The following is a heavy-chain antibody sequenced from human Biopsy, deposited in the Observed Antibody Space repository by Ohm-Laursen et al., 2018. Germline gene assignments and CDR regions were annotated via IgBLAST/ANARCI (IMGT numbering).Heavy chain of an antibody. CDR3: ASLEDRTFDK. CDR1: GGTLITHA. CDR2: VIPILHVP. V-gene: IGHV1-69*04. Sequence: SSVKVSCKASGGTLITHAISWVRQAPGQGLEWMGRVIPILHVPTYAQSFQGRVTISADKSTSTAYMELSGLRSEDTAVYYCASLEDRTFDKWGQGTLVTVSS. J-gene: IGHJ4*02.